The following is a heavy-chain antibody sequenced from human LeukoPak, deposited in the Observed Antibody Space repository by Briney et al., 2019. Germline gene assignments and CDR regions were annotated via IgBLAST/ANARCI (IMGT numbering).Heavy chain of an antibody. J-gene: IGHJ4*02. D-gene: IGHD2-15*01. CDR2: IKQDGSEK. CDR3: ARSGGNPAAYFDY. Sequence: GGSLRLSCAASGFTFSSYWMSWVRQAPGKGLEWVANIKQDGSEKYYVDSVKGRFTISRDNAKNSLYLQMNSLRAEDTAVYYCARSGGNPAAYFDYWDQGTLVTVSS. V-gene: IGHV3-7*01. CDR1: GFTFSSYW.